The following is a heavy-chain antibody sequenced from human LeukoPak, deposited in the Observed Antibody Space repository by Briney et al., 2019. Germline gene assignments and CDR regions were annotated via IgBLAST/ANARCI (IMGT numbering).Heavy chain of an antibody. CDR3: ARLLEPGKLRYFDWLLSDNEYFQH. Sequence: GESLKISCKGPGYSFNNYWIAWVRQMPGKGLEWMGIIYPGDSDTRYSPSFQGQVTISADKSISTAYLQWSSLKASDTAMYYCARLLEPGKLRYFDWLLSDNEYFQHWGQGTLVTVSS. CDR1: GYSFNNYW. D-gene: IGHD3-9*01. V-gene: IGHV5-51*01. CDR2: IYPGDSDT. J-gene: IGHJ1*01.